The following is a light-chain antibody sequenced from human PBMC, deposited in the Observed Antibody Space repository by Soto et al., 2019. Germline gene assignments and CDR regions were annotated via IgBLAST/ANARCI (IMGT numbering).Light chain of an antibody. V-gene: IGKV1-33*01. CDR3: LQYINYPWT. CDR1: QDISNY. J-gene: IGKJ1*01. CDR2: EAS. Sequence: DIQMTQSPSSLSASVGDRVTITCQASQDISNYLNWYQQKPGTAPKLLIYEASNLESGVPSRFSGSGSGTEFTLAISSLQPEDSATYYCLQYINYPWTFGQGTKVDI.